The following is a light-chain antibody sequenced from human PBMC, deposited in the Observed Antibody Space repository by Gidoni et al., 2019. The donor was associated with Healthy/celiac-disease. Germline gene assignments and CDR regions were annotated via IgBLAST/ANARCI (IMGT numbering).Light chain of an antibody. Sequence: DIVMTQSPATLSVSPGESATISCRASQSVSSNLAWYQQKPGQDPRLHIYSASTRATGIPARFSGSGSGTEFTLTISILQSEDFAVDDCQQYNNWPPGLSFGHGTKVDIK. CDR2: SAS. CDR1: QSVSSN. V-gene: IGKV3-15*01. CDR3: QQYNNWPPGLS. J-gene: IGKJ3*01.